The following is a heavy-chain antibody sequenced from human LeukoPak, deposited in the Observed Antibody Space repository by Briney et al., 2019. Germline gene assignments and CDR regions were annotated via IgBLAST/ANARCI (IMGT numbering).Heavy chain of an antibody. J-gene: IGHJ4*02. D-gene: IGHD3-10*01. Sequence: SETLSLTCTVSGGSISSYYWSWIRQPPGKGLEWIGYIYYSGSTNYNPSLKSRVTMSVDTSKNQFSLKLSSVTAADTAVYYCARVKVDSMVRYYLDYWGQGTLVTVSS. CDR3: ARVKVDSMVRYYLDY. CDR2: IYYSGST. V-gene: IGHV4-59*01. CDR1: GGSISSYY.